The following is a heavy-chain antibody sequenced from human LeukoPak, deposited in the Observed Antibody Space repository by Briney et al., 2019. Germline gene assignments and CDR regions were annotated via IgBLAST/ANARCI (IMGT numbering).Heavy chain of an antibody. Sequence: PGGSLRLSCAASGFSFRTYAMTWVRQAPGKGLEWVSSISGSGATTYNADPLKGRFTISRDNSENTLYLQMNSLRAGDTAVYYCVKESTSSGYYYAPDYWGQGTLVTVS. CDR2: ISGSGATT. CDR3: VKESTSSGYYYAPDY. J-gene: IGHJ4*02. CDR1: GFSFRTYA. V-gene: IGHV3-23*01. D-gene: IGHD3-22*01.